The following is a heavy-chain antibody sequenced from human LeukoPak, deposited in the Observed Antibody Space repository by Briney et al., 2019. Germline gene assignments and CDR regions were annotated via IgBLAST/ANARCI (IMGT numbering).Heavy chain of an antibody. CDR1: GYTFTSYA. J-gene: IGHJ4*02. CDR3: ARADGDYPFDY. D-gene: IGHD4-17*01. Sequence: ASVKVSCKASGYTFTSYAMHWVRQAPGQRLEWMGWINAGNGNTKYSQKFHDRVTITRDTSATTAYMEVNSLISEDTAVYYCARADGDYPFDYWGQGTLVTVSS. V-gene: IGHV1-3*01. CDR2: INAGNGNT.